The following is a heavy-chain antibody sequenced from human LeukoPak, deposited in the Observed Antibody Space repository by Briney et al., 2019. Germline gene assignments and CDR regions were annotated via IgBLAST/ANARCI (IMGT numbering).Heavy chain of an antibody. J-gene: IGHJ5*02. CDR3: ATDGAGFDT. Sequence: PGGSLRLSCAASGLTLNNYYMSWIRQPPGKGLEWLSYINIGGTNTHYADSVKGRFTISRDNAKKSLYLEMNNLRAEVTAVYYCATDGAGFDTWGQGVLVTVSS. CDR2: INIGGTNT. V-gene: IGHV3-11*01. CDR1: GLTLNNYY.